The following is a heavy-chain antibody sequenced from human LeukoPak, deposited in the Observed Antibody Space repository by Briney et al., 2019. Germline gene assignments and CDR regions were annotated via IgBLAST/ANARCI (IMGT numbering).Heavy chain of an antibody. CDR3: AREIRSSTLRYFDWLLYYFDY. J-gene: IGHJ4*02. CDR1: GDSVSSNSAA. Sequence: SQTLSLTCAISGDSVSSNSAAWNWIRQSPSRGLEWLGRTYYRSEWYNDYAVSVRSRITINPDTSKNQFSLQLNSVTPEDTAVYYCAREIRSSTLRYFDWLLYYFDYWGQGTLVTVSS. D-gene: IGHD3-9*01. V-gene: IGHV6-1*01. CDR2: TYYRSEWYN.